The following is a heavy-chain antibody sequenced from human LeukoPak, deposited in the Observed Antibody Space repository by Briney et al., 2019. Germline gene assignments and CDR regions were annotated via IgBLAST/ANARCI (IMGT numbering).Heavy chain of an antibody. CDR2: IYYSGST. CDR3: ARYPSYYYYYMDV. Sequence: SETLSLTCTVSGGSISSYYWSWIRQPPGKGLEWIGYIYYSGSTNYNPSLKSRVTISVDTSKNQFSLKLSSVTAADTAVYYCARYPSYYYYYMDVWGEGTTVTVSS. V-gene: IGHV4-59*01. CDR1: GGSISSYY. J-gene: IGHJ6*03.